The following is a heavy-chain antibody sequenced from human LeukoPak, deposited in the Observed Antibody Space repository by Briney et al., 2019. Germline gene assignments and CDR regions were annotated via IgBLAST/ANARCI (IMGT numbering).Heavy chain of an antibody. D-gene: IGHD2-2*01. CDR2: ISADKGNT. Sequence: GSVRVSCTASGYTFTSYGISWVRQAPGQGLEWMGWISADKGNTNYAQTLQRRVTMTTPTSTSTAYMELRSLRSADTAVYYCARVGYCSSTSCPSRYYYYGMDVWGQGTTVTVSS. V-gene: IGHV1-18*01. J-gene: IGHJ6*02. CDR3: ARVGYCSSTSCPSRYYYYGMDV. CDR1: GYTFTSYG.